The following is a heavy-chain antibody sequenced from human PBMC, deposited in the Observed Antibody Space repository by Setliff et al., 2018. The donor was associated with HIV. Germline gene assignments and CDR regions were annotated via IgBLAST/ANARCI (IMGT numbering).Heavy chain of an antibody. D-gene: IGHD6-25*01. V-gene: IGHV5-51*01. CDR3: VRYIGAAAGYIDH. Sequence: RGASLKISCKGSGYSFTSSWIGWVRQMPGKGLEWVGFIYPGDSDSRYRPSFRGQVTRSADKSTTTAHLDWASLKASDTAMYYCVRYIGAAAGYIDHWGQGTLVTVSS. CDR2: IYPGDSDS. CDR1: GYSFTSSW. J-gene: IGHJ4*02.